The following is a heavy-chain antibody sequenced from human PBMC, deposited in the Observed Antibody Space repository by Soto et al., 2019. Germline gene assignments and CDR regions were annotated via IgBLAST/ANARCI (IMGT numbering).Heavy chain of an antibody. CDR1: GFTFSDHY. V-gene: IGHV3-72*01. J-gene: IGHJ5*01. Sequence: QAGGSLRLSCAASGFTFSDHYMDWVRQAPGKGLEWVGRTRDKTNSYTTEYAAPVKGRFTISRDDSKSSLYLQMNSLKTEDTAVYYCAKREDDGSGSPWFAFWGHGTLVTVSS. CDR3: AKREDDGSGSPWFAF. CDR2: TRDKTNSYTT. D-gene: IGHD3-10*01.